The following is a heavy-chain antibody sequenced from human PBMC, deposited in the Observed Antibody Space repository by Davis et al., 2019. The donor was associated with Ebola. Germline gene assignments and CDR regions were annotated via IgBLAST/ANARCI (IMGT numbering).Heavy chain of an antibody. V-gene: IGHV1-18*01. D-gene: IGHD2-15*01. J-gene: IGHJ4*02. CDR3: VMDCSDANCGVTYYFDF. CDR1: GYTLPSYG. Sequence: ASVKVSCKASGYTLPSYGISWVRQAPGQGLEWVGWVSAYNDNTRYARRLQGRVTMTIDTSTSTAYMELRSLTSDDKAMYYCVMDCSDANCGVTYYFDFWGQGTPVTVSS. CDR2: VSAYNDNT.